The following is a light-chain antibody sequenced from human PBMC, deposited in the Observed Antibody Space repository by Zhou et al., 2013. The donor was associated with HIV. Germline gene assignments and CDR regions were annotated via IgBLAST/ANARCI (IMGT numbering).Light chain of an antibody. V-gene: IGKV3-15*01. CDR1: QSVSSN. CDR3: QQRSNWPLLT. Sequence: EIVMTQSPATLSVSPGERATLSCRASQSVSSNLAWYQQKPGQAPRLLIYGASTRATGIPARFSGSGSGTEFTLTISNMQSEDFAVYYCQQRSNWPLLTFGGGTKVEIK. CDR2: GAS. J-gene: IGKJ4*01.